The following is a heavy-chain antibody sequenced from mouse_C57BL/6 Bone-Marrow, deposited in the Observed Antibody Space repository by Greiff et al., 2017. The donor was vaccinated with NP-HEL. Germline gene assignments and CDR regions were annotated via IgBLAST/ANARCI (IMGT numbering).Heavy chain of an antibody. Sequence: EVQGVESGGGLVQPGGSLSLSCAASGFTFTDYYMSWVRQPPGKALEWLGFIRNKANGYTTEYSASVKGRFTISSDNSQSILYLQMNALRAEDSATYYCARYSGSGYFDVWGTGTTVTVSS. CDR2: IRNKANGYTT. CDR3: ARYSGSGYFDV. V-gene: IGHV7-3*01. CDR1: GFTFTDYY. J-gene: IGHJ1*03.